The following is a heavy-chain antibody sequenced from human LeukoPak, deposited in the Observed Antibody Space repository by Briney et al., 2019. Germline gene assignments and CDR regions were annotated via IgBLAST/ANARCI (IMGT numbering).Heavy chain of an antibody. V-gene: IGHV3-23*01. J-gene: IGHJ4*02. Sequence: GGSLRLSCAASGFTFSSYAMSWVRQAPGKGLEWVSAISGSGGSTCYADSVKGRFTISRDNSKNTLYLQMNSLRAEDTAVYYCAKTLTMILVLRGGFDYWGQGALVTVSS. CDR3: AKTLTMILVLRGGFDY. D-gene: IGHD3-22*01. CDR2: ISGSGGST. CDR1: GFTFSSYA.